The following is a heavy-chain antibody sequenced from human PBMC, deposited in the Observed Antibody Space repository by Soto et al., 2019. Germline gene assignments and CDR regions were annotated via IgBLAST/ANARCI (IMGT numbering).Heavy chain of an antibody. D-gene: IGHD2-15*01. Sequence: SETLSLTCPVSGDSISTSGYSWGWIRQPPGKGLEWIGSIHYSGGTYYNPSLKSRVTMSVDTSKNQFSLKLSSVTAADTAVYYCARHRYCSGGSCYHLDNWFDPWGQGSLVTVSS. J-gene: IGHJ5*02. CDR2: IHYSGGT. V-gene: IGHV4-39*01. CDR3: ARHRYCSGGSCYHLDNWFDP. CDR1: GDSISTSGYS.